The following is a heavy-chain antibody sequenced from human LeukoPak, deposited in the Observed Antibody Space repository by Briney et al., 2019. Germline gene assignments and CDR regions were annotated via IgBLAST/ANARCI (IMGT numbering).Heavy chain of an antibody. Sequence: GGSLRLSCAASGFNFSSYWVSWVRQAPGKGLEWVANIKQDGSEKYYVDSVKGRFTISRDNAKNSLYLQMNSLRAEDTAVYYCARYVLWGQGTLVTVSS. J-gene: IGHJ4*02. CDR2: IKQDGSEK. CDR1: GFNFSSYW. D-gene: IGHD3-10*02. CDR3: ARYVL. V-gene: IGHV3-7*01.